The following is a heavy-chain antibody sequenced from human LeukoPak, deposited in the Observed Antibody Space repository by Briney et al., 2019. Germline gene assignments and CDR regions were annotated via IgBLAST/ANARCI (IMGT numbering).Heavy chain of an antibody. J-gene: IGHJ6*02. V-gene: IGHV3-7*03. CDR2: INHNGNVN. CDR3: ARGGGLDV. D-gene: IGHD3-16*01. CDR1: GFTFSSSA. Sequence: GGSLRLSCAASGFTFSSSAMSWARQAPGKGLEWVASINHNGNVNYYVDSVKGRFTISRDNAKNSLYLQMSNLRAEDTAVYFCARGGGLDVWGQGATVTVSS.